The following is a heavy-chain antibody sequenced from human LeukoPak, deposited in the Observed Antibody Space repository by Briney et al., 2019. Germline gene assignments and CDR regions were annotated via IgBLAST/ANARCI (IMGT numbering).Heavy chain of an antibody. D-gene: IGHD5-18*01. CDR1: GCTFTSYY. V-gene: IGHV1-46*01. CDR2: INPSGGST. CDR3: ARDGQGLDTAMGDPDHYYYMDV. J-gene: IGHJ6*03. Sequence: GASVKVSCKASGCTFTSYYMHWVRQAPGQGLEWMGIINPSGGSTSYAQKFQGRVTMTRDMSTSTVYMELSSLRSEDTAVYYCARDGQGLDTAMGDPDHYYYMDVWGKGTTVTVSS.